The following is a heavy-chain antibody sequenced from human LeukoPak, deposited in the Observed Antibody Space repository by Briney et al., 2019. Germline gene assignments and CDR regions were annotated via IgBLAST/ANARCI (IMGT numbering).Heavy chain of an antibody. CDR3: ARLPQGVAATTFDY. D-gene: IGHD2-15*01. CDR1: GFTFSSYS. CDR2: ISSSSSYI. V-gene: IGHV3-21*01. J-gene: IGHJ4*02. Sequence: GGSLRLSCAASGFTFSSYSMNWVRQAPGKGLEWVSSISSSSSYIYYADSVKGRFTISRDNAKNSLYLQMNSLRAEDTAVYYRARLPQGVAATTFDYWGQGTLVTVSS.